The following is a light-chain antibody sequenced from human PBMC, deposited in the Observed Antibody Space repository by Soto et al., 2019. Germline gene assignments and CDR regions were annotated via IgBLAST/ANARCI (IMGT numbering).Light chain of an antibody. V-gene: IGKV3-11*01. J-gene: IGKJ1*01. CDR2: DAS. CDR1: QSVSSS. CDR3: QQGSNWPGT. Sequence: EIVLTQSPATLSLSPGERATLSCRASQSVSSSLAWYQQKPGQAPRLLIYDASNMAAGIPATFSVSGSGTGFTLAISSPEPEDFAVYDGQQGSNWPGTFGQGTKVEIK.